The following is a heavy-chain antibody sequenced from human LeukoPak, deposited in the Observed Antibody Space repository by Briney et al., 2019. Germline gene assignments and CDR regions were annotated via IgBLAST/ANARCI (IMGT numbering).Heavy chain of an antibody. CDR1: GYTFTSYY. J-gene: IGHJ4*02. V-gene: IGHV1-46*01. Sequence: GASVKVSCKASGYTFTSYYMHWVRQAPGQGLEWMGIINPSGGSTSYAQKFQGRATMTRDTSTSTVYMELSSLRSEDTAVYYCARLDYYDSSGHNRDFDYWGQGTLVTVSS. D-gene: IGHD3-22*01. CDR3: ARLDYYDSSGHNRDFDY. CDR2: INPSGGST.